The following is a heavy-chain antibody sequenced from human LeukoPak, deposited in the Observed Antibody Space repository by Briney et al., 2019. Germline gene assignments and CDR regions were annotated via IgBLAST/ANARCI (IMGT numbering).Heavy chain of an antibody. CDR2: MNPNSGNT. D-gene: IGHD3-3*01. Sequence: ASVKVSCKASGYTLTSYDINWVRQATGQGLEWMGWMNPNSGNTGYAQKFQGRVTMTRNTSISTAYMELSSLRSEDTAVYYCARVVTYYDFWSDTTKYYLVYYGMDVWGQGTTVTVSS. CDR1: GYTLTSYD. CDR3: ARVVTYYDFWSDTTKYYLVYYGMDV. J-gene: IGHJ6*02. V-gene: IGHV1-8*01.